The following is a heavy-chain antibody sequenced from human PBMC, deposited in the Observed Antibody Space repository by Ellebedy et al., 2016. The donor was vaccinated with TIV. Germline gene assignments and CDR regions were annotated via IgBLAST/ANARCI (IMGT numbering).Heavy chain of an antibody. CDR3: ARDLAAATTDAFDI. V-gene: IGHV1-18*01. J-gene: IGHJ3*02. Sequence: AASVKVSCKASGYTFTSYGISWVRQAPGQGLQWMGWISGYNGNTNYAQRLQGRVTMTTDASTSTVYMGLRSLTSDDTAVYYCARDLAAATTDAFDIWGQGTVVTVSS. D-gene: IGHD1-26*01. CDR2: ISGYNGNT. CDR1: GYTFTSYG.